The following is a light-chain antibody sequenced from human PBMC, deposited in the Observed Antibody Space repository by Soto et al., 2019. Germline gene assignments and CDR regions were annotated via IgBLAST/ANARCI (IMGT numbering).Light chain of an antibody. CDR2: GSS. CDR3: QQYGSSTLT. J-gene: IGKJ1*01. Sequence: EIVLTQSPGTLSLSPGERATLSCRASQSVSSSYLAWYQQKPGQAPRLLIYGSSSTATGIPDRFSGSGSGTDFTLTIIRLEPEDFAVYYCQQYGSSTLTFGQGTKVEIK. CDR1: QSVSSSY. V-gene: IGKV3-20*01.